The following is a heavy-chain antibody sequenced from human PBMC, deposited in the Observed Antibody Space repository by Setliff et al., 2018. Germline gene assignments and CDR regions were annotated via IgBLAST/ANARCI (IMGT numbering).Heavy chain of an antibody. Sequence: SETLSLTCTVSGDSINSYPYYWGWIRQPPGKGLEWIGNIYYTGITYYNPSLESRVTISVDTSKNHFSLKLTSVTAADTAVYYCARMSGFQYMDVWGKGTTVTVSS. J-gene: IGHJ6*03. CDR1: GDSINSYPYY. D-gene: IGHD3-3*01. CDR3: ARMSGFQYMDV. V-gene: IGHV4-39*07. CDR2: IYYTGIT.